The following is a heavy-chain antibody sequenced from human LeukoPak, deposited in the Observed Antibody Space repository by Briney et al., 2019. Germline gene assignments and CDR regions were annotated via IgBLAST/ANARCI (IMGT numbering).Heavy chain of an antibody. CDR3: ARNNGMDV. CDR1: GFTFGSHW. Sequence: PGGSLRLSCVASGFTFGSHWMTWVRQAPGKGLEWVANIKQDGSEKYYVDSVKGRFTISRDNAKNSLYLQMNSLRAEDTALYHCARNNGMDVWGQGTTVIVSS. V-gene: IGHV3-7*03. CDR2: IKQDGSEK. J-gene: IGHJ6*02.